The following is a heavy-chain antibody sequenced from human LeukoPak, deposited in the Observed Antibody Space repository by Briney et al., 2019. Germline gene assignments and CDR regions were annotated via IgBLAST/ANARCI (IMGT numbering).Heavy chain of an antibody. D-gene: IGHD2-21*01. CDR3: ARDDCGDTCYPGGY. Sequence: ASVKVSCKGSGYTFTNYVVHWVRQAPGKRREWMGWINASNGDTKYSQNFQGRVTITRDTSASTAYMELSSLTSEDTALYYCARDDCGDTCYPGGYWGQGTLVTVSS. J-gene: IGHJ4*02. CDR1: GYTFTNYV. V-gene: IGHV1-3*01. CDR2: INASNGDT.